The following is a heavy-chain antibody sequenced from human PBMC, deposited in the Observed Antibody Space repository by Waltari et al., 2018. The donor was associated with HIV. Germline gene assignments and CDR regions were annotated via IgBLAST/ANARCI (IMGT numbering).Heavy chain of an antibody. D-gene: IGHD3-22*01. CDR1: GYSFTNYD. CDR2: MNPNSGHT. CDR3: ARGRQDYQQGYWFDP. V-gene: IGHV1-8*02. J-gene: IGHJ5*02. Sequence: QVQLVQSGAEVKMPGASVKVSCETSGYSFTNYDVTWVRQATGQGLEWVGWMNPNSGHTGSAEKFQGRVAMTMNTSISTAYMELSSLTSEDTAIYYCARGRQDYQQGYWFDPWGQGTLVIVSS.